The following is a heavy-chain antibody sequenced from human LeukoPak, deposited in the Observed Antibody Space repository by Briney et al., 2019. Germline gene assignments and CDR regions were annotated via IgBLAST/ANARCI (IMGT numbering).Heavy chain of an antibody. Sequence: GASVKVSCKASGYTFTSYGISWVRQAPGQGLEWMGWISAYNGNTNYAQKLQGRVTMTTDTSTSTAYMELGSLRSDDTAVYYCAREGDILTGYEHSSFDYWGQGTLVTVSS. D-gene: IGHD3-9*01. CDR2: ISAYNGNT. CDR3: AREGDILTGYEHSSFDY. CDR1: GYTFTSYG. J-gene: IGHJ4*02. V-gene: IGHV1-18*01.